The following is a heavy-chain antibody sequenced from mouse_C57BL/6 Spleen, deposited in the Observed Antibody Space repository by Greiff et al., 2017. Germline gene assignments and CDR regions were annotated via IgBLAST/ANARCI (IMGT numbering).Heavy chain of an antibody. CDR2: IYPSDSET. V-gene: IGHV1-61*01. J-gene: IGHJ1*03. CDR3: ARAYYGSTNWYFDV. CDR1: GYTFTSYW. D-gene: IGHD1-1*01. Sequence: QVQLQQPGAELVRPGSSVKLSCKASGYTFTSYWMDWVKQRPGQGLEWIGNIYPSDSETHYNQKFKDKATLTVDKSSSTAYMQLSSLTSEDSAVYYCARAYYGSTNWYFDVWGTGTTVTVSS.